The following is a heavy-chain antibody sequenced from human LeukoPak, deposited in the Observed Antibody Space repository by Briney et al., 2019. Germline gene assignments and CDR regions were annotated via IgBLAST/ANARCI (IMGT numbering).Heavy chain of an antibody. CDR1: GGSISSDY. J-gene: IGHJ5*02. Sequence: SETLSLTCSVSGGSISSDYWSWIRQPPGKGLEWIGYSYYSGTTNYNPSLKSRVTISVDTSKNQLSLKLRSVTAADTAVYYCARLRILHSFGDDLWGQGTLVTVSS. CDR2: SYYSGTT. D-gene: IGHD4-17*01. CDR3: ARLRILHSFGDDL. V-gene: IGHV4-59*01.